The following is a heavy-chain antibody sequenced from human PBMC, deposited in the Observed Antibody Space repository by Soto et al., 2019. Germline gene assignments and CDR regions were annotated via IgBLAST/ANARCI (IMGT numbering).Heavy chain of an antibody. J-gene: IGHJ6*02. CDR3: AREASVCSSPSCRTQYYYGMDV. CDR2: TYYSGST. D-gene: IGHD2-2*01. V-gene: IGHV4-59*01. CDR1: GGSISNYF. Sequence: SETLSLTCTVSGGSISNYFWSWIRQPPGKGLEWIGNTYYSGSTNYNPSLKSRVTISVDTSKNQFSLKLSSVTAADTAVYYCAREASVCSSPSCRTQYYYGMDVWGQGTTVTSP.